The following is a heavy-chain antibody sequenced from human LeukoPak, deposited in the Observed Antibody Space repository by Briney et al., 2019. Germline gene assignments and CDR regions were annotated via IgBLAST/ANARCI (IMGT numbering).Heavy chain of an antibody. V-gene: IGHV4-4*07. CDR3: ARDSRQRGFDF. CDR1: GGSIRTYY. J-gene: IGHJ3*01. CDR2: IYTSGST. D-gene: IGHD1-1*01. Sequence: SDTLSLTCTLSGGSIRTYYCSWIRQPAGKGLEWIERIYTSGSTNYNPSLKSRLTMSVDTSKNQFSLKLSPVAAADAAVYFCARDSRQRGFDFWGQGTMVTVSS.